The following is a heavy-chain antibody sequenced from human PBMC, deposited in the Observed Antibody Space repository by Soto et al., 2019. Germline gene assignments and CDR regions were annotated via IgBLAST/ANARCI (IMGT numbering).Heavy chain of an antibody. J-gene: IGHJ4*02. V-gene: IGHV3-74*01. CDR2: IDSYGSRT. CDR1: GFTFSRYW. Sequence: EVQLVESGGGVVQPGGSLRLSCAASGFTFSRYWMHWVRQAPGKGLVWVSRIDSYGSRTSQVDSVEGRFTISRDNAKNTLYLQMNSLRAEATAVYYCARGWVEGLSRQPPTDYWGQGTLVTVSS. CDR3: ARGWVEGLSRQPPTDY. D-gene: IGHD3-3*01.